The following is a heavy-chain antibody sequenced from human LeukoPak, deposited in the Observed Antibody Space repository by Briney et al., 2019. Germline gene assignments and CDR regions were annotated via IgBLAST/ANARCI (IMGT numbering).Heavy chain of an antibody. CDR2: IYHSGST. Sequence: SETLSLTCTVSGGSISSGGYYWSWIRQPPGKGLEWIGYIYHSGSTYYNPSLKSRVTISVDRSKNQFSLRLSSVTAADTAVYYCARDDTQLGNAFDIWGQGTLVTVSS. CDR1: GGSISSGGYY. V-gene: IGHV4-30-2*01. D-gene: IGHD1-1*01. J-gene: IGHJ3*02. CDR3: ARDDTQLGNAFDI.